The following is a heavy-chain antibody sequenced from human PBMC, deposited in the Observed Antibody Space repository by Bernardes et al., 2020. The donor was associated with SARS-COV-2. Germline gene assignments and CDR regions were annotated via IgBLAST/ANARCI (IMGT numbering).Heavy chain of an antibody. CDR1: GGSSIMTSYY. V-gene: IGHV4-4*07. J-gene: IGHJ5*01. Sequence: SANLSLTCRVSGGSSIMTSYYWGWLRPPAGKGLEWIGRVYYSGNNHYNPSLRSRITMSVDTSKSQFSLKLSSVTAADTAVYYCARQINRQFDSWGRGILVTVSS. CDR2: VYYSGNN. CDR3: ARQINRQFDS.